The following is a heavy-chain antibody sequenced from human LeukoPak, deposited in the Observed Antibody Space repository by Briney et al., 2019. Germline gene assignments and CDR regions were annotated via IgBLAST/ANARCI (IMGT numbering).Heavy chain of an antibody. CDR3: ARLPSGTSYSNPDDY. J-gene: IGHJ4*02. D-gene: IGHD1-14*01. V-gene: IGHV3-21*01. CDR1: GFTFSTYS. CDR2: ISSSSSYI. Sequence: GGSLRLSCAASGFTFSTYSMNWVRQAPGKGLEWVSSISSSSSYIYYADSVKGQFTISRDNAKNSLYLQMNSLRAEDTAVYYCARLPSGTSYSNPDDYWGQGTLVTVSS.